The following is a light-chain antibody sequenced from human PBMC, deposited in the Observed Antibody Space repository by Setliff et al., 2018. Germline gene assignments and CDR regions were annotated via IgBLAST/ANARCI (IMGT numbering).Light chain of an antibody. Sequence: QSALTQPASVSGSPGQSITISCTGTSSDVGGYDFVSWYQQHPGKAPKLMIFDVLNRPSGVSDRFSGSKSGNTASLTITGLQAEDEADYYCSSYTSSSTLFGTGTKGNVL. V-gene: IGLV2-14*03. CDR1: SSDVGGYDF. CDR3: SSYTSSSTL. CDR2: DVL. J-gene: IGLJ1*01.